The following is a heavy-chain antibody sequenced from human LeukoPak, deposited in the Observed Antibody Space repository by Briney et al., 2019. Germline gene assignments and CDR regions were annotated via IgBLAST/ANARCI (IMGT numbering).Heavy chain of an antibody. Sequence: GGSLRLSCAASGFTFSSYAMSWVRQAPGKGLVWVSHINSDGSITSYADSVKGRFTIPRDNAKNTLYLQMNSLRAEDTAVYYCARDAVDTANAVWGQGTTVTVSS. J-gene: IGHJ6*02. CDR3: ARDAVDTANAV. D-gene: IGHD5-18*01. V-gene: IGHV3-74*01. CDR2: INSDGSIT. CDR1: GFTFSSYA.